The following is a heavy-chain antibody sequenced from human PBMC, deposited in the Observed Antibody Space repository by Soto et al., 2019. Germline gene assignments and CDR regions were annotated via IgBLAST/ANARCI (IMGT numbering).Heavy chain of an antibody. V-gene: IGHV3-23*01. CDR1: GFTFSSYA. Sequence: GGSLRLSCAASGFTFSSYAMSWVRQAPGKGLEWVSAISGSGGSTYYADSVKGRFTISRDNSKNTLYLQMNSLRAEDTAAYYCYRRWQQLLSYYYYGMDVWGQGTTVTVSS. J-gene: IGHJ6*02. CDR2: ISGSGGST. CDR3: YRRWQQLLSYYYYGMDV. D-gene: IGHD6-13*01.